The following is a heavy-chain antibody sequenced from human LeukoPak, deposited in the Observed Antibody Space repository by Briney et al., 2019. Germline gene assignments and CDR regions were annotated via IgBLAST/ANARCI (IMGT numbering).Heavy chain of an antibody. CDR3: ARLFRSATTTHWFDP. D-gene: IGHD3-3*01. CDR2: IYYSGST. V-gene: IGHV4-59*08. CDR1: GGSISSYY. Sequence: PETLSPTCTVSGGSISSYYWSWIRQPPGKGLEWIGYIYYSGSTNYNPSLKSRVTISVDTSKNQFSLKLSSVTAADTAVYYCARLFRSATTTHWFDPWGQGTLVTVSS. J-gene: IGHJ5*02.